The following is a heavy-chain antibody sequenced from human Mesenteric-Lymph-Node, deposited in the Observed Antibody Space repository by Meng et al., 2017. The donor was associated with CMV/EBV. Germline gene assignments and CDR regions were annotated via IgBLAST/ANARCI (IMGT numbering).Heavy chain of an antibody. D-gene: IGHD4-11*01. CDR1: GYTFPSSG. V-gene: IGHV1-18*04. J-gene: IGHJ4*02. CDR3: ARGQYPLGY. CDR2: INTNNGNT. Sequence: KVSCKASGYTFPSSGISWVRQAPGQGLEWMGWINTNNGNTNYVQRLQGRVSMTTDTSTSTAYMELRSLRSDDTAVYYCARGQYPLGYWGQGTLVTVSS.